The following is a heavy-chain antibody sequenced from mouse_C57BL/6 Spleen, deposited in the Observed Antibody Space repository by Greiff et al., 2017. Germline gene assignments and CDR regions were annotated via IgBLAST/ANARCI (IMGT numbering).Heavy chain of an antibody. CDR3: ARWGATTFGAMDY. D-gene: IGHD1-1*01. J-gene: IGHJ4*01. V-gene: IGHV7-3*01. CDR2: IRNKANGYTT. Sequence: EVQGVESGGGLVQPGGSLSLSCAASGFTFTDYYMSWVRQPPGKALEWLGFIRNKANGYTTEYSVSVKGRFTISIDNSPSILYLHMNARSAEDSASYYCARWGATTFGAMDYWGQGASVTVSS. CDR1: GFTFTDYY.